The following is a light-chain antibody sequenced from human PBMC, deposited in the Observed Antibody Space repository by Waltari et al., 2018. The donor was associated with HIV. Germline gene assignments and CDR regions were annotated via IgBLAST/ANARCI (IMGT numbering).Light chain of an antibody. CDR3: SSYTSSSTLV. Sequence: QSALTQPASVSGSPGQSITISCTGTSSDVGGYNYVSWYQQYPGKAPKLMIFDVSNRPSGVSNRFSCSKSCNTASLTISGLHTEDEADYYCSSYTSSSTLVFGTGTKVTVL. CDR2: DVS. V-gene: IGLV2-14*01. J-gene: IGLJ1*01. CDR1: SSDVGGYNY.